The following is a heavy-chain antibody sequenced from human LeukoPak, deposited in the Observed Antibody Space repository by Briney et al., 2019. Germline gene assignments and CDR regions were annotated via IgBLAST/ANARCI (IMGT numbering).Heavy chain of an antibody. D-gene: IGHD6-13*01. CDR2: LDRNSGGT. V-gene: IGHV1-2*02. CDR1: GFFFNAYQ. Sequence: ASVKVSCKASGFFFNAYQMHWLRQAPGQGLEWMGWLDRNSGGTNIAQKFQGRVTMTRDTSMSTVYMDLTGLTSDDTAIYFCARGDSWYLELDYWGRGSLVTVSS. J-gene: IGHJ4*02. CDR3: ARGDSWYLELDY.